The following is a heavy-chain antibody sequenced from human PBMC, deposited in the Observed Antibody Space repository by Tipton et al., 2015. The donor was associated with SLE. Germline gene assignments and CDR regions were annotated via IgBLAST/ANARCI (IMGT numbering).Heavy chain of an antibody. CDR1: GGSISSSSYY. V-gene: IGHV4-39*01. Sequence: LRLSCTVSGGSISSSSYYWGWIRQPPGKGLEWIGSIYYSGSTYYNPSLKSRVTISVDASKNQFSLKLSSVTAADTAVYYCARVLSPYLDAFDIWGQGTMVTVSS. CDR2: IYYSGST. D-gene: IGHD3-16*01. CDR3: ARVLSPYLDAFDI. J-gene: IGHJ3*02.